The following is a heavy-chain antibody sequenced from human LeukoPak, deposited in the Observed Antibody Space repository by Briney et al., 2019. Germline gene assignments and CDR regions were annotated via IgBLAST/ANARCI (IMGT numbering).Heavy chain of an antibody. Sequence: ASVKVSCKASGYTFTGYYMHWVRQAPAQGLEWMGWISADNGNTNYAQKLQGRVTMTTDTSTRKAYTELRSLRSYDTAVYYCARVSYGDYVWGHMNWGQGTLVTVSS. CDR2: ISADNGNT. V-gene: IGHV1-18*04. J-gene: IGHJ4*02. CDR1: GYTFTGYY. D-gene: IGHD4-17*01. CDR3: ARVSYGDYVWGHMN.